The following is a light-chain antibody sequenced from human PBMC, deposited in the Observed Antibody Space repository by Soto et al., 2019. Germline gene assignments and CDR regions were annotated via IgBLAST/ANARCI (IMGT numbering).Light chain of an antibody. V-gene: IGKV3-20*01. J-gene: IGKJ2*01. CDR1: QRVSSNY. CDR3: QQYGSSLYT. Sequence: IVLTQSPGTLSLSPWDRATLSCRASQRVSSNYLAWYQQRPGQAPRLLIYGASSRATGIPDRFSGSGSGTDFTLTINRLEPEDFAVYYCQQYGSSLYTFGQGTKVDIK. CDR2: GAS.